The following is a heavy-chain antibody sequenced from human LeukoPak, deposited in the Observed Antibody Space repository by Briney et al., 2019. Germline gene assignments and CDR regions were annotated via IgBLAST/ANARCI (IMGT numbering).Heavy chain of an antibody. J-gene: IGHJ3*02. Sequence: GGSLRLSCAASGFTFSSYSMNWVRQAPGKGLEWVSAISGSGGSTYYADSVKGRFTISRDNSKNTLYLQMNSLRAEDTAVYYCANSGLGGDAFDIWGQGTMVTVSS. CDR3: ANSGLGGDAFDI. D-gene: IGHD3-10*01. CDR1: GFTFSSYS. V-gene: IGHV3-23*01. CDR2: ISGSGGST.